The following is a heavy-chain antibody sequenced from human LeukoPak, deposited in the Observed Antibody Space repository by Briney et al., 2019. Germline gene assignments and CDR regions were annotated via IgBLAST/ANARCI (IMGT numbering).Heavy chain of an antibody. CDR2: IYHSGST. CDR1: GGSISSGGYY. V-gene: IGHV4-30-2*01. D-gene: IGHD1-14*01. J-gene: IGHJ6*03. Sequence: SETLSLTCTVSGGSISSGGYYWSWIRQPPGKGLEWIGYIYHSGSTYYNPSLKSRVTISVDRSKNQFSLKLSSVTAADTAVYYCASAYNYYYYYMDVWGKGTTVTVSS. CDR3: ASAYNYYYYYMDV.